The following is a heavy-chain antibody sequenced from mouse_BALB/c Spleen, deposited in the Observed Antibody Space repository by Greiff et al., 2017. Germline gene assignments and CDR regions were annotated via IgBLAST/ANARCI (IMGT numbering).Heavy chain of an antibody. V-gene: IGHV5-4*02. CDR2: ISDGGSYT. CDR1: GFTFSDYY. Sequence: EVKLVESGGGLVKPGGSLKLSCAASGFTFSDYYMYWVRQTPEKRLEWVATISDGGSYTYYPDSVKGRFTISRDNAKNNLYLQMSSLKSEDTAMYYCARDRRKTFAYWGQGTLVTVSA. J-gene: IGHJ3*01. CDR3: ARDRRKTFAY.